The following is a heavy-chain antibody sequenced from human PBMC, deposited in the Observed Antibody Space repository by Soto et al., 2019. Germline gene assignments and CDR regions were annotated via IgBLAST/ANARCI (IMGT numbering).Heavy chain of an antibody. J-gene: IGHJ4*02. Sequence: EASVKVSCKASGGTFSSYAISWVRQAPGQRLEWMGGIIPIFGTANYAQKFQGRVTITADESTSTAYMELSSLRSEDTVVYYCARGTYYDILTGYYFDYWGQGTLVTVSS. CDR2: IIPIFGTA. D-gene: IGHD3-9*01. CDR3: ARGTYYDILTGYYFDY. CDR1: GGTFSSYA. V-gene: IGHV1-69*13.